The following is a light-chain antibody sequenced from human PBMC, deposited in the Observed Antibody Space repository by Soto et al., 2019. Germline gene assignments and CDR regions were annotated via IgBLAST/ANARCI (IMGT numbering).Light chain of an antibody. CDR3: QQYGSSPWT. CDR2: GAS. CDR1: QSVSSN. V-gene: IGKV3-20*01. Sequence: DIMIRQSLATLSVSTGKRATLSCRASQSVSSNLAWYQQKPGQAPRLLIYGASSRATGIPDRFSGSGSGTDFTLTISRLEPEDFAVYYCQQYGSSPWTFGQGTKVDIK. J-gene: IGKJ1*01.